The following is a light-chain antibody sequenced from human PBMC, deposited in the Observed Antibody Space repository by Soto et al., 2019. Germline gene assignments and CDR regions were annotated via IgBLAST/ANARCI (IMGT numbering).Light chain of an antibody. CDR2: GES. J-gene: IGKJ4*01. V-gene: IGKV3-15*01. CDR3: QQYNDWPLT. Sequence: EIVMTQSPATLSVSPGERVTLSCRASQSLGSNLAWYQQKPGQTLRLLIYGESTRATGIPDRFTCSGSGTEFTLTISSLQSEDFAVYYCQQYNDWPLTIGGGTKVEIK. CDR1: QSLGSN.